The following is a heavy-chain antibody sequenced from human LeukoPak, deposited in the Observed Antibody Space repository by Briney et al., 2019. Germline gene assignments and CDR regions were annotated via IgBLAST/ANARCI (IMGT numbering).Heavy chain of an antibody. CDR1: GGSISSHY. CDR2: IYYSGST. CDR3: ARETGEYSSSVDAFDI. D-gene: IGHD6-6*01. V-gene: IGHV4-59*11. Sequence: SETLSLTCTVSGGSISSHYWSWIRQPPGKGLEWIGYIYYSGSTNYNPSLKSRVTISVDTSKNQFSLKLSSVTAADTAVYYCARETGEYSSSVDAFDIWGQGTMVTASS. J-gene: IGHJ3*02.